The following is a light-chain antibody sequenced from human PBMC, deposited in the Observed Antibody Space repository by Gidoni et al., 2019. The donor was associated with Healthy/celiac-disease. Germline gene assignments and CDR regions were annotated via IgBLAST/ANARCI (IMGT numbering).Light chain of an antibody. J-gene: IGKJ2*01. CDR1: QSVSSN. Sequence: EIVMTKSPATLSVSPGERATLSCRASQSVSSNLAWYQQKPGQAPRPLIYGASTTATGIPARFSGSGSGTEFTLTISSLQSEDFAVYYCQQYNNWPPYTFGQGTKLEIK. V-gene: IGKV3-15*01. CDR3: QQYNNWPPYT. CDR2: GAS.